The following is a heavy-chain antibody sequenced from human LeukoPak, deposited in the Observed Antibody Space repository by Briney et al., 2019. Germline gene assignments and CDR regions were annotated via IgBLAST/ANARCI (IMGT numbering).Heavy chain of an antibody. CDR2: INHSGST. D-gene: IGHD2-21*01. Sequence: PSETLSLTCAVYGGSFSGYYWSWIRQPPGKGLEWIGEINHSGSTNYNPSLKSRVTISVDTSKNQFSLKLSSVTAADTAVYYCARAPQRSYQHNWFDPWGQGTLVTVSS. V-gene: IGHV4-34*01. J-gene: IGHJ5*02. CDR3: ARAPQRSYQHNWFDP. CDR1: GGSFSGYY.